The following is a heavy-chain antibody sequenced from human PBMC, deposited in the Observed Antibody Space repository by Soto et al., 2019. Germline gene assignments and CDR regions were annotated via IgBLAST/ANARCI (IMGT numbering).Heavy chain of an antibody. D-gene: IGHD3-10*01. CDR2: IYHSGST. CDR3: ARENNVLPGGYFDY. V-gene: IGHV4-30-2*01. J-gene: IGHJ4*02. Sequence: TLSLTCAVSGGSIISGGYSWSWIRQPPGKGLEWIGYIYHSGSTYYNPSLRSRVTISVDRSKNQFSLKLSSVTAADTAVYYCARENNVLPGGYFDYWGQGTLVTVSS. CDR1: GGSIISGGYS.